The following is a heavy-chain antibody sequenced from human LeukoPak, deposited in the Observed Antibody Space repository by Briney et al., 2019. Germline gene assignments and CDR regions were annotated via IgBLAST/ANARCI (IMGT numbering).Heavy chain of an antibody. CDR2: IYYSGST. CDR3: AREGRRGSMAN. J-gene: IGHJ4*02. V-gene: IGHV4-59*12. D-gene: IGHD3-10*01. CDR1: GGSISSYY. Sequence: SETLSLTCTVSGGSISSYYWSWIRQPPGKGLEWIGYIYYSGSTNYNPSLKSRVTISVDTSKNQFSLKLSSVTAADTAVYYCAREGRRGSMANWGQGTLVTVSS.